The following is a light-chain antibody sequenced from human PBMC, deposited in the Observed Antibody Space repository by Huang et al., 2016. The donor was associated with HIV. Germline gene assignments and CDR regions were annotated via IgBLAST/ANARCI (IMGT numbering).Light chain of an antibody. CDR3: QQYYASPQT. CDR1: QSVFSTSTNKDY. J-gene: IGKJ1*01. V-gene: IGKV4-1*01. CDR2: WSS. Sequence: EIVMAQYPGSMAVSLGERVTSTCRSSQSVFSTSTNKDYLAWFQQKPGQPPKLLLFWSSTREAGVPDRFSGSGSGTHFTLTISNLEAEDAAIYYCQQYYASPQTFGQGTRV.